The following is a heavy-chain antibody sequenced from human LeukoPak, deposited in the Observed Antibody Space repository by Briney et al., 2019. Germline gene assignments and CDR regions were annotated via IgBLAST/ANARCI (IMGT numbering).Heavy chain of an antibody. V-gene: IGHV4-31*03. D-gene: IGHD3-22*01. CDR2: IYYSGST. CDR3: ARGDDSSGSGSTYYFDY. CDR1: GGSISSGGYY. J-gene: IGHJ4*02. Sequence: PSETLSLTCTVSGGSISSGGYYWSWIRQHPGKGLEWIGYIYYSGSTYYNPSLKSRVTISVDTSKNQFSLKLSPVTAADMAVYYCARGDDSSGSGSTYYFDYWGQGTLVTVSS.